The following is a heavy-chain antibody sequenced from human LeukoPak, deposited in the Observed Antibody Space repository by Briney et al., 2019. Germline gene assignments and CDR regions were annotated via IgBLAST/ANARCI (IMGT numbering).Heavy chain of an antibody. CDR3: ARRVVVPAAPYYFDY. CDR2: INSDGSST. V-gene: IGHV3-74*01. J-gene: IGHJ4*02. D-gene: IGHD2-2*01. Sequence: PGGSLRLSCAASGFIFSSYWMHWVRQAPGKGLVWVSRINSDGSSTSYADSVKCRFTISRDNAKNTLYLQMNSLRAEDTAVYYCARRVVVPAAPYYFDYWGQGTLVTVSS. CDR1: GFIFSSYW.